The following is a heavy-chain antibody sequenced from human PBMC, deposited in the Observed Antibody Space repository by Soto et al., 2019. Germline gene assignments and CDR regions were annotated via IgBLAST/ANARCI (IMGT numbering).Heavy chain of an antibody. Sequence: PGGSLRLSCAASGFTFSSYGMHWVRQAPGKGLEWVAVISYDGSNKYYADSVKGRYTVSRDNSKNTLYLQMNSLRAEDTAVYYCAKAPHSGYDYVVPYYFDSWGQGTLVTVSS. J-gene: IGHJ4*02. V-gene: IGHV3-30*18. D-gene: IGHD5-12*01. CDR3: AKAPHSGYDYVVPYYFDS. CDR1: GFTFSSYG. CDR2: ISYDGSNK.